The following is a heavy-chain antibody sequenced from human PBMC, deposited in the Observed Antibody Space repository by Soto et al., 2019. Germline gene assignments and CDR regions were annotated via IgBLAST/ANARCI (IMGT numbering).Heavy chain of an antibody. Sequence: LRLSCKASGFTFSSYSMNWVRQAPGKGLEWVSAISGSGGNTYYADSVTGRFTISRDNSKNTLYLQMNSLRAEDTAVYYCTKEWGRPLDYWGQGTPVTVSS. CDR2: ISGSGGNT. D-gene: IGHD7-27*01. CDR3: TKEWGRPLDY. V-gene: IGHV3-23*01. J-gene: IGHJ4*02. CDR1: GFTFSSYS.